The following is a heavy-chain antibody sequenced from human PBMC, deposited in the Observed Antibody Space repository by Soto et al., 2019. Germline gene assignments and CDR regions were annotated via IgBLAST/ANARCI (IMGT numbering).Heavy chain of an antibody. V-gene: IGHV1-69*04. CDR1: GGTFSSYT. CDR2: IIPILGIA. CDR3: ARDRGSYALDY. D-gene: IGHD1-26*01. Sequence: GASLKVSCKASGGTFSSYTISWVRQAPGQGLEWMGRIIPILGIANYAQKFQGRVTITADKSTSTAYMELSSLRSEDTAVYYCARDRGSYALDYWGQGTLVTVSS. J-gene: IGHJ4*02.